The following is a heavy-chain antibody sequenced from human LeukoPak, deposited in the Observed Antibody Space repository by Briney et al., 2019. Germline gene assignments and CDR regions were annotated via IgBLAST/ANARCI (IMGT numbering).Heavy chain of an antibody. J-gene: IGHJ6*04. CDR1: GGSISSYY. Sequence: SETLSLTCTVSGGSISSYYWSWIRQPPGKGLEWIGYIYTSGSTNYNPSLKSRVTMSVDTSKNQFSLKLSSVTAADTAVYYCARETKGSGSYFMDVWGKGTTVTISS. D-gene: IGHD3-10*01. CDR3: ARETKGSGSYFMDV. V-gene: IGHV4-4*08. CDR2: IYTSGST.